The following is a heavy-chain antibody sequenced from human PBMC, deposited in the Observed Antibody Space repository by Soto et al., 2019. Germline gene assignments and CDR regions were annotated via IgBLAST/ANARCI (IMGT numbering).Heavy chain of an antibody. CDR3: ARSGNGYDFSPLDY. Sequence: QGQLVQSGAELGKPGASVKVSCKASGYSFTSYGFIWVRQAPGQGLEWMGWISTHNGNTNYAQKLQGRVTLTTDTSTSTAYMEIESLTSDDTAMYYCARSGNGYDFSPLDYWGQGTLVTVSS. J-gene: IGHJ4*02. D-gene: IGHD5-12*01. V-gene: IGHV1-18*01. CDR1: GYSFTSYG. CDR2: ISTHNGNT.